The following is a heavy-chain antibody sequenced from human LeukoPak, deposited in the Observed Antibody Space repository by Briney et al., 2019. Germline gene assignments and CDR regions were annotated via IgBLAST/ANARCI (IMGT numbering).Heavy chain of an antibody. Sequence: GRSLRLSCAASGFTFSSYGMHWVRQVPGKGLEWVSSISSSSSYIYYADSVKGRFTISRDNAKNSLYLQMNSLRAEDTAVYYCARAKRFDYWGQGTLVTVSS. J-gene: IGHJ4*02. V-gene: IGHV3-21*01. CDR2: ISSSSSYI. CDR1: GFTFSSYG. CDR3: ARAKRFDY.